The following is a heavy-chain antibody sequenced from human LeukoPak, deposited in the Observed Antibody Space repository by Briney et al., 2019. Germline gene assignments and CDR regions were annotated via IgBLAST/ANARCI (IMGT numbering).Heavy chain of an antibody. CDR3: AKTGLLPYFFDY. J-gene: IGHJ4*02. CDR2: ISRSGDDT. Sequence: PGGSLRLSCAASGFTFINYDMNWVRQAPGKGLEWVSTISRSGDDTYYADSVKGRFSISRDNSKKPLYLQMNSLRVEDTAVYYCAKTGLLPYFFDYWGQGTLVIVSS. V-gene: IGHV3-23*01. D-gene: IGHD3-22*01. CDR1: GFTFINYD.